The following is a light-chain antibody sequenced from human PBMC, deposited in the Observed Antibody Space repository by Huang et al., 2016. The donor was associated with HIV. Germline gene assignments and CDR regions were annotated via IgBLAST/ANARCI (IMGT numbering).Light chain of an antibody. J-gene: IGKJ3*01. Sequence: EIVLTQSPGTLSLSPGERATLSCRASQSVGIYLAWYQQKPGQAPRLLIYGASTRDSGIPDMCSGGGSGTDFTLSISRLEPEDFAVYYCQQYERPPDTFGPGTKVNIK. CDR3: QQYERPPDT. CDR1: QSVGIY. V-gene: IGKV3-20*01. CDR2: GAS.